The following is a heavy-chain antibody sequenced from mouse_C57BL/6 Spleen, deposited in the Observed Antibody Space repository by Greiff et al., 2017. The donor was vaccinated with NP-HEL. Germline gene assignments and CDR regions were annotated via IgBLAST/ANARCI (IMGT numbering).Heavy chain of an antibody. CDR2: IDPNSGGT. D-gene: IGHD2-5*01. CDR3: AGGPDSILTTGSYFDY. V-gene: IGHV1-72*01. CDR1: GYTFTSYW. Sequence: QVQLQQPGAELVKPGASVKLSCKASGYTFTSYWMHWVKQRPGRGLEWIGRIDPNSGGTKYNEKFKSKATLTVDKPSSTAYMQLSSLTSEDSAVYYCAGGPDSILTTGSYFDYWGQGTTLTVSS. J-gene: IGHJ2*01.